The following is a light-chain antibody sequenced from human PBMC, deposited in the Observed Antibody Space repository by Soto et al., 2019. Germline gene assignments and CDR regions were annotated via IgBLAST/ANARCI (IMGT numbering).Light chain of an antibody. V-gene: IGLV1-40*01. CDR2: ENN. J-gene: IGLJ1*01. Sequence: QSVLTQPPSVSEAPGQRVTISCNGSSSNIGAGYEAHWYQQVPGTAPKLLIYENNNRPSGVPDRFSGSKSGTSASLAITGLQAEDEAEYYCQYYDSSLSGYVFGTGTKLTVL. CDR1: SSNIGAGYE. CDR3: QYYDSSLSGYV.